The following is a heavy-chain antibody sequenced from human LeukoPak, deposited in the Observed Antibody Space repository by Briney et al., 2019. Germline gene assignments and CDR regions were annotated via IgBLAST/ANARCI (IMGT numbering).Heavy chain of an antibody. Sequence: ASVKVSCKASGNTFTSFHIHWVRQAPGQGLEYMGIIKVYGDTTIYAQRFQGRITMTRDTSASTVYMELSSLNSEDTAVYYCARESPSTFYFDYWGQGTLVTVSS. V-gene: IGHV1-46*01. CDR1: GNTFTSFH. J-gene: IGHJ4*02. D-gene: IGHD1-1*01. CDR2: IKVYGDTT. CDR3: ARESPSTFYFDY.